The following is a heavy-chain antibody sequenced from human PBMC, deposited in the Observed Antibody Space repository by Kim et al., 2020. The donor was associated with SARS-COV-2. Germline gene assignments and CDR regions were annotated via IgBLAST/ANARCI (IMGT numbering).Heavy chain of an antibody. CDR2: MNPNSGNT. V-gene: IGHV1-8*01. D-gene: IGHD5-18*01. J-gene: IGHJ6*02. CDR3: ARGWGKQLWFHYYYGMDV. Sequence: EWMGWMNPNSGNTGYAQKFQGRVTMTRNTSISTAYMELSSLRSEDTAVYYWARGWGKQLWFHYYYGMDVWGQGTTVTVSS.